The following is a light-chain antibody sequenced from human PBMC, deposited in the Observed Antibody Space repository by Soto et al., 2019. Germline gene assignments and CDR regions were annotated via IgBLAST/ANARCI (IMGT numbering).Light chain of an antibody. CDR1: QSVNNW. J-gene: IGKJ1*01. CDR3: QQYGSSRT. Sequence: DIQMTQYPSTLSPSVGERVTISCRASQSVNNWLAWYQRKPGKAPKLLIHDASTLESGIPSRFSGSGSGTEFTLTISSLQPDDFATYYCQQYGSSRTFGQGTKVEIK. CDR2: DAS. V-gene: IGKV1-5*01.